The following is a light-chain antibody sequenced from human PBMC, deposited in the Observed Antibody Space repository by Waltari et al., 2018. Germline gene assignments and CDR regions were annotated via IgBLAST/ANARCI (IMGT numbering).Light chain of an antibody. CDR1: QDIESY. CDR3: QQYDSVPLT. CDR2: DSS. J-gene: IGKJ4*01. V-gene: IGKV1-33*01. Sequence: DIQMTQSPSSLSASVGDRVTITCQASQDIESYLNWYQQEPGKAPKLLIYDSSNLEKGVPSRFSGSGSGTHFTFTINNLQPEDISTYSCQQYDSVPLTFGGGTKVEIK.